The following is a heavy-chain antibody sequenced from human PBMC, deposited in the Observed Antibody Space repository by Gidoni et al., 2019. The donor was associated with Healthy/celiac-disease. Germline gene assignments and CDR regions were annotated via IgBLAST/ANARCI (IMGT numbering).Heavy chain of an antibody. CDR2: INHSGST. CDR3: ARFGELLRTNNWFDP. J-gene: IGHJ5*02. D-gene: IGHD3-10*01. CDR1: GGSFSGYY. V-gene: IGHV4-34*01. Sequence: QVQLQQWGAGLLKPSETLSLTCAVYGGSFSGYYWSWIRQPPGKGLEWIGEINHSGSTNFNPSLKSRVTRSVDMSKNQFSLKLSPVTAADTALYYCARFGELLRTNNWFDPWGQGTLVTVSS.